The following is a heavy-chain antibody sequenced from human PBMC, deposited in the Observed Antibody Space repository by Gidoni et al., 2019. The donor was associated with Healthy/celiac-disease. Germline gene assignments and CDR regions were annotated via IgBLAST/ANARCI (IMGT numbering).Heavy chain of an antibody. Sequence: QLQLQGSGPGLVKPSETLSLTCTVSGGSISSSSYYWGWIRQPPGKGLEWIGSIYYSGSTYYNPSLKSRVTISVDTSKNQFSLKLSSVTAADTAVYYCARQFRVGALDYWGQGTLVTVSS. D-gene: IGHD1-26*01. CDR1: GGSISSSSYY. V-gene: IGHV4-39*01. J-gene: IGHJ4*02. CDR2: IYYSGST. CDR3: ARQFRVGALDY.